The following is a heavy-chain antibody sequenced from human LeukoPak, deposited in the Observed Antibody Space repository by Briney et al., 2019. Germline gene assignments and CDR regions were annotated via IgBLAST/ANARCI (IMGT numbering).Heavy chain of an antibody. Sequence: GGSLRLSCAASRFTFSSYAMHWVRQAPGKGLEWVAVISYDGSNEYYADSVKGRFTISRDNSKNTLYLQMNSLRGEDTAVYYCARDRRYDILTGFSNFSDYWGQGTLVTVSS. J-gene: IGHJ4*02. CDR2: ISYDGSNE. CDR1: RFTFSSYA. CDR3: ARDRRYDILTGFSNFSDY. D-gene: IGHD3-9*01. V-gene: IGHV3-30-3*01.